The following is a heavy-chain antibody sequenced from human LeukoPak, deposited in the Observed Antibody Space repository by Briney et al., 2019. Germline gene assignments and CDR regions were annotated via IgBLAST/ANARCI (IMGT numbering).Heavy chain of an antibody. V-gene: IGHV3-23*01. Sequence: GGSLRLSCAASGFTFSSYYMSWVRQAPGKGLEWVSAISGSGGSTYYADSVKGRFTISRDNSKNTLYLQMNSLRAADTALYYCAKEGDAYYGILTGYYKESLPVPCDYWGQGNPVTVSS. D-gene: IGHD3-9*01. CDR2: ISGSGGST. J-gene: IGHJ4*02. CDR3: AKEGDAYYGILTGYYKESLPVPCDY. CDR1: GFTFSSYY.